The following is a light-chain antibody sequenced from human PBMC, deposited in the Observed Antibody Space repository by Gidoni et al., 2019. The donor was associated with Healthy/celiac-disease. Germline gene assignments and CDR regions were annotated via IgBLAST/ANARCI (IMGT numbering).Light chain of an antibody. CDR1: QSSSSY. J-gene: IGKJ1*01. V-gene: IGKV1-39*01. CDR3: QQSYSTSWT. CDR2: AAS. Sequence: IQITQSPSSLSASVGYRVTITCRASQSSSSYLNWYQQKPGKAPKLLIDAASSLQSGVPSRFSGSGSGTDFTLTISSLQPEDFATYYCQQSYSTSWTFGQGTKVEIK.